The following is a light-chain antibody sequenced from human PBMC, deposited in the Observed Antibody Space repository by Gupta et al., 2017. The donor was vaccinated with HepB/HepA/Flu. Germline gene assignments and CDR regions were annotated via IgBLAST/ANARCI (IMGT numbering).Light chain of an antibody. CDR1: QNLNHY. J-gene: IGKJ4*01. V-gene: IGKV1-27*01. Sequence: QTTPSASLLSAPMGDRVTITCLGSQNLNHYLAWYHQKPGEAPRLLIYAASSLQSGAPSRFSGAGSGTDFTLTISSLQPEDIGTYYCQKYNGPPNTFGGGTKV. CDR2: AAS. CDR3: QKYNGPPNT.